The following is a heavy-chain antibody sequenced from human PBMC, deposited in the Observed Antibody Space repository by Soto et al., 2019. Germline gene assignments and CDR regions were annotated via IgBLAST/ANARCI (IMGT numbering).Heavy chain of an antibody. J-gene: IGHJ4*01. D-gene: IGHD4-17*01. CDR3: ARRYGPGFDY. CDR1: GGSISSYY. CDR2: IYYSGST. V-gene: IGHV4-59*08. Sequence: SETLSLTCTVSGGSISSYYWSWIRQPPGKGLEWIGYIYYSGSTNYNPSLKSRVTISVDTSKNQFSLKLSSVTAADPAVYYCARRYGPGFDYWGHGTLVTVSS.